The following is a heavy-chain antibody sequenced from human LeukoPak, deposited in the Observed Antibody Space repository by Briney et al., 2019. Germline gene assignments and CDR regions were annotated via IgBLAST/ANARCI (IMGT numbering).Heavy chain of an antibody. CDR1: ENIFSTYY. V-gene: IGHV1-46*01. CDR2: INPRSGST. CDR3: ARSTDGYSGNYYSG. D-gene: IGHD1-26*01. J-gene: IGHJ6*02. Sequence: GASVKVCCKASENIFSTYYLHWVRQAPGHALEWMGIINPRSGSTTYAQKFQGRVSMTRDTSTSTVYMQLSSLRSDDTAVYYCARSTDGYSGNYYSGWGPGTTVIVSS.